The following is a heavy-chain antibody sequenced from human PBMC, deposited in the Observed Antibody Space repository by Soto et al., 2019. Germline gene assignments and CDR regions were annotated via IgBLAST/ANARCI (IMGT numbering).Heavy chain of an antibody. J-gene: IGHJ5*02. D-gene: IGHD2-2*01. CDR1: GFTFSNAW. CDR3: TTGGEYCSSTCCYWGWFDP. V-gene: IGHV3-15*01. Sequence: GGSLRLSCAASGFTFSNAWRSWVRQAPGKGLEWVGRIKSKTDGGTTDYAAPVKGRFTISRDDSKNTLYLQMNSLKTEDTAVYYCTTGGEYCSSTCCYWGWFDPWGQGTLVTVSS. CDR2: IKSKTDGGTT.